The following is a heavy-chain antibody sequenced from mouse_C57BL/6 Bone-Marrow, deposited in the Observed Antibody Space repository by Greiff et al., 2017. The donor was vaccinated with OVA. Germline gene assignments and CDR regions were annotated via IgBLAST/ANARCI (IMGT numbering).Heavy chain of an antibody. Sequence: EVQGVESGGGLVQPGGSLSLSCAASGFTFTDYYMSWVRQPPGKALEWLGFIRNKANGYTTEYSASVKGRFTISRDNSQSILYLQMNALRAEDSATYYCARSYYYGSSLYWYFDVWGTGTTVTVSS. D-gene: IGHD1-1*01. CDR3: ARSYYYGSSLYWYFDV. J-gene: IGHJ1*03. CDR2: IRNKANGYTT. CDR1: GFTFTDYY. V-gene: IGHV7-3*01.